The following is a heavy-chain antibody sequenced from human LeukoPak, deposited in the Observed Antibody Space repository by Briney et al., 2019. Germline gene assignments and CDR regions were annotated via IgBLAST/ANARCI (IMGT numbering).Heavy chain of an antibody. V-gene: IGHV5-51*01. CDR2: IYPGDSDT. D-gene: IGHD6-19*01. J-gene: IGHJ4*02. CDR3: ARYSSGWRRYYFDY. CDR1: GYSFTSYW. Sequence: GESLKVSCKGPGYSFTSYWIGWVRQMPGKGLEWMGIIYPGDSDTRYSPSFQGQVTISADKSISTAYLQWSSLQASDTAMYYCARYSSGWRRYYFDYWGQGTLVTVSS.